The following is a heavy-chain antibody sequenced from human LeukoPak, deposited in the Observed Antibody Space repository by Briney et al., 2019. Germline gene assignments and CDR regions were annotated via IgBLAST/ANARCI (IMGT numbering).Heavy chain of an antibody. V-gene: IGHV3-15*07. J-gene: IGHJ4*02. D-gene: IGHD3-22*01. CDR3: TRPSYDSSVSGVVY. CDR2: IKSKAYGGTI. Sequence: GGSLRLSCAASGFTFSNAWMNWVRQAPGKGLEWVGRIKSKAYGGTIDYAAPVKGRYTISRDDSKNTLYLQMNSLKTEDTAVYYCTRPSYDSSVSGVVYWGQGTLVTVSS. CDR1: GFTFSNAW.